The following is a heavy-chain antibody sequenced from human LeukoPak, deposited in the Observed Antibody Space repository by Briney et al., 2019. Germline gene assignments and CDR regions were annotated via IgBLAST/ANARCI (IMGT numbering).Heavy chain of an antibody. D-gene: IGHD6-19*01. V-gene: IGHV6-1*01. CDR2: TYYRSKWYN. CDR3: ARAVAGRLDY. Sequence: SQTLSLTCGISGDSVSSNSVAWAWIRQSPSRGLEWLGRTYYRSKWYNDYAVSVKSRITINADTSKNQFSLQLNSVTPEDTAVYYCARAVAGRLDYWGQGTLVTVSS. CDR1: GDSVSSNSVA. J-gene: IGHJ4*02.